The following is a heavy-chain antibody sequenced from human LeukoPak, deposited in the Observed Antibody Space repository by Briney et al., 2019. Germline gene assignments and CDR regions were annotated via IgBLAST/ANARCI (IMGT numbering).Heavy chain of an antibody. J-gene: IGHJ4*02. CDR2: IIPILGIA. Sequence: SVKVSCKASGGTFSSYAISWVRQAPGQGLEWMGRIIPILGIANYAQKFQGRVTITADKSTSTAYMELSSLRSEDTAVYYCAGADGDYAFDYWGQGTLVTVSS. CDR3: AGADGDYAFDY. CDR1: GGTFSSYA. V-gene: IGHV1-69*04. D-gene: IGHD4-17*01.